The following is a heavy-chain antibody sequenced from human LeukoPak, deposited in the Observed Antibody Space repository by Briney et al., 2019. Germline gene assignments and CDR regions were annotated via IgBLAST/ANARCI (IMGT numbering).Heavy chain of an antibody. CDR3: ARDGSSGWYTIDY. CDR1: GFTFSSFA. J-gene: IGHJ4*02. D-gene: IGHD6-19*01. Sequence: GGSLRLSCAASGFTFSSFAVHWVRQAPGKGLEWVAVISYDGSKTYYADSVKGRFTISRDNPKNTLYLQTDSLRTEDTAVYYCARDGSSGWYTIDYWGQGTLVTVSS. V-gene: IGHV3-30*01. CDR2: ISYDGSKT.